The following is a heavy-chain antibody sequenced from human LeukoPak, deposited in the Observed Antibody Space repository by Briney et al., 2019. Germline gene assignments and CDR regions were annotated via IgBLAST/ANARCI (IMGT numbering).Heavy chain of an antibody. D-gene: IGHD4-23*01. CDR2: IYYSGSA. Sequence: SETLSLTCIVSGGSISNSSYYWGWVRQPPGKGLEWIGSIYYSGSAYYNPSLKSRVTISVDTSKNQFSLKLTSVTAADTAVYYCARHWVVTPNYWGQGTLVTVSS. J-gene: IGHJ4*02. V-gene: IGHV4-39*01. CDR3: ARHWVVTPNY. CDR1: GGSISNSSYY.